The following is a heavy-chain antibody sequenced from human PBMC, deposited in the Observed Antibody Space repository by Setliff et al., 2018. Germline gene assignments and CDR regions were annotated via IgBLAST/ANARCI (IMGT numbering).Heavy chain of an antibody. CDR2: IIPILGIA. V-gene: IGHV1-69*10. Sequence: SVKVSCKASGGPFSSYAISWVRQAPGQGLEWMGGIIPILGIANYAQKFQGRVTITADESTSTAYMELSSLRSEDTAVYYCARDRNYYGSGSHYNADAFDIWGQGTMVTVSS. CDR1: GGPFSSYA. D-gene: IGHD3-10*01. J-gene: IGHJ3*02. CDR3: ARDRNYYGSGSHYNADAFDI.